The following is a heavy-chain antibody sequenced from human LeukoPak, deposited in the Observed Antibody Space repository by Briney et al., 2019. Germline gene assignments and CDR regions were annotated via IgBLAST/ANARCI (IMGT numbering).Heavy chain of an antibody. CDR2: ISGSFGST. D-gene: IGHD4-11*01. CDR3: SLAPKIVTTPRFDY. J-gene: IGHJ4*02. V-gene: IGHV3-23*01. CDR1: GFTFSSYA. Sequence: PGGSLGLSCAVSGFTFSSYAMSWVRQAPGKGLEWVSTISGSFGSTYYADSVEGRFTISRDNSKNTMSLQLNSLRAVDKAVYYCSLAPKIVTTPRFDYWGQGTLVTVSS.